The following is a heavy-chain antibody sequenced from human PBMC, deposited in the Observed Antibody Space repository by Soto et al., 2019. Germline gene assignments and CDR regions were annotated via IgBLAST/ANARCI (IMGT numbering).Heavy chain of an antibody. V-gene: IGHV4-34*01. CDR3: ARQPIGYSFDY. CDR1: GGSFSGYY. D-gene: IGHD5-18*01. J-gene: IGHJ4*02. CDR2: INHSGST. Sequence: SETLSLTCAVYGGSFSGYYWSWIRQPPGKGLEWIGEINHSGSTNYNPSLKSRVTISVDTSKNQFSLKLSSVTAADTAVYYCARQPIGYSFDYWGQGTLVTVSS.